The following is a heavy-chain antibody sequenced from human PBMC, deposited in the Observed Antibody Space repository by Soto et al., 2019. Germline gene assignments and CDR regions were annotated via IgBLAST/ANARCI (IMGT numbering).Heavy chain of an antibody. D-gene: IGHD3-22*01. Sequence: SETLSLTCTVSGGSISSGDYYWSWIRQPPGKGLEWIGYIYYSGSTYYNPSLKSRVTISVDTSKNQFSLKLSSVTAADTAVYYCARETVEDSSGYLTYFGDAFDIWGQGTMVT. V-gene: IGHV4-30-4*01. CDR1: GGSISSGDYY. CDR2: IYYSGST. J-gene: IGHJ3*02. CDR3: ARETVEDSSGYLTYFGDAFDI.